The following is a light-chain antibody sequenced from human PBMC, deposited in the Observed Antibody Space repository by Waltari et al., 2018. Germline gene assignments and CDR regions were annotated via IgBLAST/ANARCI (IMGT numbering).Light chain of an antibody. J-gene: IGLJ2*01. CDR2: DVT. CDR3: CSFAGAYTWI. CDR1: TSDVCRYNY. Sequence: SALTQPRSVSGSPGQSVTISCTGTTSDVCRYNYVSWYQHLPGKAPELLMFDVTQRPSGVPARFSGSKSANTASLTISGLQPDDEADYYCCSFAGAYTWIFGGGTKVTVL. V-gene: IGLV2-11*01.